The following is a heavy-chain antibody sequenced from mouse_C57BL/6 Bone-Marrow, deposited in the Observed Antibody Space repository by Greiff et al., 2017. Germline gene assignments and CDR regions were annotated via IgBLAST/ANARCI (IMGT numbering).Heavy chain of an antibody. Sequence: QVYVKQSGAELVRPGTSVKVSCKASGYAFTNYLIEWVKQRPGQGLEWIGVINPGSGGTKYIEKFKGKATLTADKSSSTAYMQLSSLTSEDSAVYFCERGGLRRRDWYFDVWGTGTTVTGSS. CDR2: INPGSGGT. CDR1: GYAFTNYL. J-gene: IGHJ1*03. V-gene: IGHV1-54*01. D-gene: IGHD2-2*01. CDR3: ERGGLRRRDWYFDV.